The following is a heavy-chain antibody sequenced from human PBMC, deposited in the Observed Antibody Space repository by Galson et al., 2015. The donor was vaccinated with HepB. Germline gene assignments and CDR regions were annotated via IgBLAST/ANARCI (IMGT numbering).Heavy chain of an antibody. J-gene: IGHJ5*01. V-gene: IGHV3-23*01. D-gene: IGHD6-19*01. CDR1: GFTFSISA. CDR3: ASGGWSKFDS. CDR2: INNSGGVT. Sequence: SLRLSCAASGFTFSISAMSWVRQAPGTGLEWVSSINNSGGVTSYADSVKGRFAVSRDNYKNTLSLQMDRLRVDDTAIYYCASGGWSKFDSWGHGTLVTVSS.